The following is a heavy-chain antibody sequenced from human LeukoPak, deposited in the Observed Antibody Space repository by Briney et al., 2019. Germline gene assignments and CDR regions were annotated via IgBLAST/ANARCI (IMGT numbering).Heavy chain of an antibody. V-gene: IGHV3-11*04. CDR1: GLTFSDYY. Sequence: GGSLRLSCAVSGLTFSDYYMSWTRQAPGKGPELVSYISPSGSSIFYVDSVKGRFIISRDNAKNSLYLQMNSLRAEDTAVYYCARDYVLDYWGQGTLVTVSS. D-gene: IGHD3-10*02. CDR3: ARDYVLDY. CDR2: ISPSGSSI. J-gene: IGHJ4*02.